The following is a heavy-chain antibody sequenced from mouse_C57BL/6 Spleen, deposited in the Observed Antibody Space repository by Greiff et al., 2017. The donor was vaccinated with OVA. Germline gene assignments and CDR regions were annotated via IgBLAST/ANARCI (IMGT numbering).Heavy chain of an antibody. J-gene: IGHJ4*01. CDR2: IWRGGST. CDR3: AKGAYDGYAMDY. CDR1: GFSLTSYG. D-gene: IGHD2-12*01. Sequence: VQLVESGPGLVQPSQSLSITCTVSGFSLTSYGVHWVRQPPGKGLEWLGVIWRGGSTDYNAAFISRLSISKDNSKSQVFFKMNSLQADDTAIDYCAKGAYDGYAMDYWGQGTSVTVSS. V-gene: IGHV2-4*01.